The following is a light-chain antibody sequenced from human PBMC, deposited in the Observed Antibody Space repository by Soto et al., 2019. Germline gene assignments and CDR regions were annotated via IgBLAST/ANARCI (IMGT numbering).Light chain of an antibody. CDR1: QSVASSH. V-gene: IGKV3-20*01. CDR2: DAA. CDR3: KQYGSAPFT. Sequence: EIVLTQSPGTLSLSPGERATLSCRASQSVASSHLAWYRQKPGQTPRLLIYDAAIRATGIPDRISGSGSGTDFSLTSSRLEPEDFAVYYCKQYGSAPFTFGPGTKVDIK. J-gene: IGKJ3*01.